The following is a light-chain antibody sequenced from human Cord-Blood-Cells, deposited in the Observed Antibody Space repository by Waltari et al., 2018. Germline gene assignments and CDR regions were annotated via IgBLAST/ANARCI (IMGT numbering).Light chain of an antibody. J-gene: IGLJ2*01. CDR2: EVS. Sequence: QSALTQPPSASGSPGQSVTISCTGTSSDVGGYNYVSWYQQHPSKAPKLMIYEVSKRPARVPERFSGAKSGNTAALTVSGLRAEDEADYYCSSDARSNNFHVVFGGGTKLTVL. CDR3: SSDARSNNFHVV. V-gene: IGLV2-8*01. CDR1: SSDVGGYNY.